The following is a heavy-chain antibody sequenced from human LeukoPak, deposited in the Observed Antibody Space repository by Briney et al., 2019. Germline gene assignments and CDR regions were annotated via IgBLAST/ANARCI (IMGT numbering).Heavy chain of an antibody. Sequence: ASVKVSCKASGGTFSSYAISWVRQAPGQGLEWMGRIIPIFGIANYAQKFQGRVTITADKSTSTAYMELSSLRSEDTAVYYCAREKAMIVVVTTYFDYWGQGTLVTVSS. CDR2: IIPIFGIA. CDR3: AREKAMIVVVTTYFDY. V-gene: IGHV1-69*04. J-gene: IGHJ4*02. CDR1: GGTFSSYA. D-gene: IGHD3-22*01.